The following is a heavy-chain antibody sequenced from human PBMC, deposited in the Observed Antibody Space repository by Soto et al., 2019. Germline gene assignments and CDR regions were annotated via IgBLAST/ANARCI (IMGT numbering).Heavy chain of an antibody. D-gene: IGHD6-19*01. CDR3: ARGARSSGWYNFDY. CDR1: GDSVSSNSAA. CDR2: AYYRSKWYN. J-gene: IGHJ4*02. Sequence: PSQTLSLTCAISGDSVSSNSAAWNWIRQSPSRGLEWLGRAYYRSKWYNDYAVSVKSRITINPDTSKNQFSLQLNSVTPEDTAVYYCARGARSSGWYNFDYWGQGTLVTVSS. V-gene: IGHV6-1*01.